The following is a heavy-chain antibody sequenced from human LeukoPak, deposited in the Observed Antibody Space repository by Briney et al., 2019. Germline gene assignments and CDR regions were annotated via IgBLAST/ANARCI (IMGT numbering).Heavy chain of an antibody. CDR2: IYYSGST. Sequence: PSETLSLTCTVSGGSISSYYWSWIRQPPGKGLEWIGYIYYSGSTNYNPSPKSRVTISVDTSKNQFSLKLSSVTAADTAVYYCARHAWGDAFDIWGQGTMVTVSS. V-gene: IGHV4-59*08. D-gene: IGHD3-16*01. CDR3: ARHAWGDAFDI. J-gene: IGHJ3*02. CDR1: GGSISSYY.